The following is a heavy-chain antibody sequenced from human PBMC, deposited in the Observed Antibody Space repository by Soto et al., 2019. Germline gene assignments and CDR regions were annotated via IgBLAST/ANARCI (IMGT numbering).Heavy chain of an antibody. D-gene: IGHD4-17*01. CDR2: INAGNGNT. V-gene: IGHV1-3*01. CDR1: GYTFTSYA. CDR3: ARVGFSYGDNRPFDY. J-gene: IGHJ4*02. Sequence: GASVKVSCKASGYTFTSYAMHWVRQAPGQRLEWMGWINAGNGNTKYSQKFQGRVTITRDTSASTAYMELSSLRSEDTAVYYCARVGFSYGDNRPFDYWGQGTLVTVSS.